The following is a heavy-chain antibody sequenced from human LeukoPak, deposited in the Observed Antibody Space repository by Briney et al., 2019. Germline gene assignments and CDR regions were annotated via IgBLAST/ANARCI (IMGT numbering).Heavy chain of an antibody. D-gene: IGHD3-10*01. CDR2: ISAYNGNT. CDR1: GYTFTSYG. Sequence: ASVKVSCKASGYTFTSYGICWVRQAPGQGLEWMGWISAYNGNTNYAQKLQGRVTMTTDTSTSTAYMELRSLRSDDTAVYYCARDRAMVRGVIITFPPDYWGQGTLVTVSS. V-gene: IGHV1-18*04. J-gene: IGHJ4*02. CDR3: ARDRAMVRGVIITFPPDY.